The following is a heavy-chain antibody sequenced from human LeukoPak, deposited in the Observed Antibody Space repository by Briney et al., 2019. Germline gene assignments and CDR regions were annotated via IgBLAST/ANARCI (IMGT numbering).Heavy chain of an antibody. CDR3: ARETATPDWGIGECFDP. D-gene: IGHD3-10*01. CDR1: GYTFTGYY. Sequence: ASVKVSCKASGYTFTGYYMHWVRQAPGQGLEWMGWINPNSGDTDYAQKFQGRVTLTTDTSISTAYMELIRLRSDDTAVYYCARETATPDWGIGECFDPWGQGTLVTVSS. V-gene: IGHV1-2*02. CDR2: INPNSGDT. J-gene: IGHJ5*02.